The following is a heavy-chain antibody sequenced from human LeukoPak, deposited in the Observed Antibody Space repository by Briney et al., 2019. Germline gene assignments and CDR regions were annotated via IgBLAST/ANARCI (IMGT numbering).Heavy chain of an antibody. CDR1: GGSITSYY. Sequence: ETSETLSLTCTVSGGSITSYYWSWFRQPPGKGLEFIGYIFYTGSTNYNPSLKSRVTISVDTSKNQFSLKLSSVTAADTAVYYCAKRTEGGAFDSWGQGTMLIVSS. CDR2: IFYTGST. V-gene: IGHV4-59*01. CDR3: AKRTEGGAFDS. J-gene: IGHJ3*01. D-gene: IGHD3-16*01.